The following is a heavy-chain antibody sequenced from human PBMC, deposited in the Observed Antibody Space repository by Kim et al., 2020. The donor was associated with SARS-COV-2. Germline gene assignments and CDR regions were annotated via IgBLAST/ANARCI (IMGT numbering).Heavy chain of an antibody. D-gene: IGHD2-15*01. CDR2: TA. CDR3: ARKYSTAFDY. V-gene: IGHV1-69*01. J-gene: IGHJ4*02. Sequence: TANYAQKFQGRVTITADESTSTGYMELSSLRSEDTAVYYCARKYSTAFDYWGQGTLVTVSS.